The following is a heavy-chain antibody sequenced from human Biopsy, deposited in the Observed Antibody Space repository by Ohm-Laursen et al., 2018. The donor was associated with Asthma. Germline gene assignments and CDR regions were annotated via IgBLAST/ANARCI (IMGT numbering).Heavy chain of an antibody. D-gene: IGHD3-22*01. CDR2: ISWNSGNI. V-gene: IGHV3-9*01. Sequence: SLRLSCSSSGFSFDDCAMHWVRQAPGKGLEWVSSISWNSGNIDYAVSVKGRFTISRDNAKNSLYLQMQSLRPEDTAFYYCAKSADYYDSTDYLDFWGRGTLVTVSS. J-gene: IGHJ4*01. CDR3: AKSADYYDSTDYLDF. CDR1: GFSFDDCA.